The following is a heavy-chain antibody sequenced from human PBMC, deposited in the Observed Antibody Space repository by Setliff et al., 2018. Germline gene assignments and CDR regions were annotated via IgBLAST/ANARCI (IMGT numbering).Heavy chain of an antibody. J-gene: IGHJ5*02. D-gene: IGHD3-3*01. Sequence: ASVKVSCKASGYTFTSYGISWVRQAPGQGLEWMGWISAYNGNTNYAQKLQGRVTITADESTSTAYMELSSLRSEDTAVYYCASPFPHGWSGYYGVGWFDPWGQGTLVTVSS. V-gene: IGHV1-18*01. CDR3: ASPFPHGWSGYYGVGWFDP. CDR1: GYTFTSYG. CDR2: ISAYNGNT.